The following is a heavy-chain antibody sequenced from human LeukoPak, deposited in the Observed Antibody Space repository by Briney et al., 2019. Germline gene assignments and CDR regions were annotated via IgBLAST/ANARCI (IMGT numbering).Heavy chain of an antibody. Sequence: SETLSLTCSVSGASINSHYWSWIRQPAGRGLEWIGRVYVSGSTNYSPSLKSRLTMSVDKSKSQVSLNLSSVTAADTAVYYCARDFGSYSSSSDDCYYYMDVWGKGTTVTVSS. D-gene: IGHD6-6*01. J-gene: IGHJ6*03. CDR1: GASINSHY. CDR3: ARDFGSYSSSSDDCYYYMDV. V-gene: IGHV4-4*07. CDR2: VYVSGST.